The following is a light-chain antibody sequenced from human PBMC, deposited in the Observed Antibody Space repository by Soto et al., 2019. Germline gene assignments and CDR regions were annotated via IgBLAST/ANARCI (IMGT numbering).Light chain of an antibody. J-gene: IGKJ2*01. V-gene: IGKV3-11*01. CDR3: QQRSNWPPYT. CDR2: DAS. Sequence: EIVLTQSAASLSLSPGERATLSFRASQSVSSYLAWYQQKPGQAPRLLIYDASNRATGIPARFSGSGSGTDFTLTISSLEPEDFAVYYCQQRSNWPPYTLGQGTKLEIK. CDR1: QSVSSY.